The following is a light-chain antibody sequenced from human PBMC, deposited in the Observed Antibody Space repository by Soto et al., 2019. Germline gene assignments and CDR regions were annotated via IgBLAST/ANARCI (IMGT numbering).Light chain of an antibody. CDR1: QTISNW. J-gene: IGKJ2*01. CDR2: KAS. V-gene: IGKV1-5*03. CDR3: QHYNCYSYT. Sequence: DIQMTQSPSTLSASVGDRVTITCRASQTISNWLAWYQQKPGKAPKLLLYKASNLQSGVPSRFSGSGSGTEFTLTISILQPDDFATYYCQHYNCYSYTFGQGTNLEIK.